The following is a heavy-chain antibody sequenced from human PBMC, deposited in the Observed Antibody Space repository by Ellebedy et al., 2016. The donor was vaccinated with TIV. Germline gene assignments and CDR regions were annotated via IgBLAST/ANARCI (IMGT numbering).Heavy chain of an antibody. V-gene: IGHV3-7*01. D-gene: IGHD4-11*01. CDR3: ARRGSYGNYAVHVNSWFDS. Sequence: GESLKISCAASGFSFRSYWMSWVRQAPGKGLEWVAHIYQDGSEKYYVDSVEGRFTISRDNAKNELYLQMKSLRVEDTAVYYCARRGSYGNYAVHVNSWFDSWGQGTPVSVSP. J-gene: IGHJ5*01. CDR2: IYQDGSEK. CDR1: GFSFRSYW.